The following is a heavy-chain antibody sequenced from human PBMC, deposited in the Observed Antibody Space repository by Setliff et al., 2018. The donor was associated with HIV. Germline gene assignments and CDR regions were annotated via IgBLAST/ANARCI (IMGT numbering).Heavy chain of an antibody. D-gene: IGHD2-21*02. V-gene: IGHV4-34*01. CDR1: GGSFSDYY. CDR3: AGSIVVVTAAPLT. Sequence: SETLSLTCAVYGGSFSDYYWSWIRQPPGKGLEWIGEINHSGSTNYNPSLKSRVTISVDTSKNQFSLKLSSVTAADTAVYYCAGSIVVVTAAPLTWGQGTLVTVSS. J-gene: IGHJ5*02. CDR2: INHSGST.